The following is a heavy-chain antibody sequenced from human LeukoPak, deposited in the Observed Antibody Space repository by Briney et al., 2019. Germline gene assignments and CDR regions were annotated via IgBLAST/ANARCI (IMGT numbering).Heavy chain of an antibody. CDR3: AKDLYYFGSGSHDY. CDR1: GFIFSSYA. D-gene: IGHD3-10*01. CDR2: ISGSADIT. V-gene: IGHV3-23*01. J-gene: IGHJ4*02. Sequence: GGSLRLSCAASGFIFSSYAMSWVRQAPGKGLEWVSGISGSADITDYADSVKGRFTISRDNSKNTLYLQMNSLRAEDTAVYYCAKDLYYFGSGSHDYWGQGTLVTVSS.